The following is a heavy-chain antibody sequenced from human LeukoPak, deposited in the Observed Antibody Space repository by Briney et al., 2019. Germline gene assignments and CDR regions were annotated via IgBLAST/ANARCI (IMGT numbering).Heavy chain of an antibody. J-gene: IGHJ4*02. V-gene: IGHV3-7*01. CDR1: GFTFSSYW. CDR2: IKQDGSEK. CDR3: ARDWGAAAGIGDSYFDY. Sequence: GGSLRLSCAASGFTFSSYWMSWVRQAPGKGLEWVANIKQDGSEKYHVDSVKGRFTISRDNAKNSLYLQINSLRAEDTAVYYCARDWGAAAGIGDSYFDYWGQGTLVTVSS. D-gene: IGHD6-13*01.